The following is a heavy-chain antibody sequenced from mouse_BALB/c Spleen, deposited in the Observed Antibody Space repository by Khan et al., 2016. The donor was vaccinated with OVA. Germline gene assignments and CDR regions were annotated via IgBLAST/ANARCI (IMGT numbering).Heavy chain of an antibody. CDR3: ARHGSTSWLAY. CDR1: GYSFTTYY. CDR2: IDPFNGGS. J-gene: IGHJ3*01. Sequence: EVQLQESGPELMKPGASVKISCKASGYSFTTYYIHWVKQSHGKTLEWIGYIDPFNGGSTYNQKFKGKATLTVDKSSSTAYMHLSSLTSEDSAVXYCARHGSTSWLAYWGQGTLVTVSA. V-gene: IGHV1-31*01. D-gene: IGHD1-1*01.